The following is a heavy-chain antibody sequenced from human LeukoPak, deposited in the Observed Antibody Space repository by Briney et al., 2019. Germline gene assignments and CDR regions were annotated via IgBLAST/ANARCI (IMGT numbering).Heavy chain of an antibody. CDR3: ARTVPRYYGMDV. CDR1: GGSIRSYY. CDR2: IYYSGST. D-gene: IGHD4-17*01. Sequence: SETRSLTCTVSGGSIRSYYWSWIRQPPGKGLEWMGYIYYSGSTNYNPSLKSRVTISVDTSKNQFSLKLSSVTAADTAVYYCARTVPRYYGMDVWGQGTTVTVSS. J-gene: IGHJ6*02. V-gene: IGHV4-59*01.